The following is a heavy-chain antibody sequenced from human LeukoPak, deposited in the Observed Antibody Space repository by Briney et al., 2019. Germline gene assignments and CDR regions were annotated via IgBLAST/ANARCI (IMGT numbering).Heavy chain of an antibody. CDR2: IKQDGSAN. CDR3: ARILYYYALGRGGWFDP. J-gene: IGHJ5*02. CDR1: GFSFRDYW. Sequence: GGSLRLSCAASGFSFRDYWMSWVRQAPGKGLEWVANIKQDGSANYYVDSVKGRFTISRDNAKNSLYLQMNSLRVEDTAVYYCARILYYYALGRGGWFDPWGQGTLVTVSS. D-gene: IGHD3-10*01. V-gene: IGHV3-7*01.